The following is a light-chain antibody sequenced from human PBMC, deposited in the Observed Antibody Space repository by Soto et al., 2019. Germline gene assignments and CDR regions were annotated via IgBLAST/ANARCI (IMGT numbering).Light chain of an antibody. CDR3: CSYAGNSLWV. Sequence: QSALTQPRSVSGSPGQSVTISCTGTSSDVGGYNYVSWYQQHPGKAPKLVIYGVSKRPSGVPDRFSGSKSGNTASLTISGLQAEDEADYYCCSYAGNSLWVFGGGTKLTVL. J-gene: IGLJ3*02. CDR1: SSDVGGYNY. CDR2: GVS. V-gene: IGLV2-11*01.